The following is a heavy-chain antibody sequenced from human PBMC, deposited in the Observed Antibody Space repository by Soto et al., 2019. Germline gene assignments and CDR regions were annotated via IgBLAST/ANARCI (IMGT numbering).Heavy chain of an antibody. CDR3: ARDTRTGYCNSASCYYYGMDV. CDR1: GFTFSSYG. Sequence: GGSLRLSXAASGFTFSSYGMHWVRQAPGKGLEWVAVISYDGSNKYYADSVKGRFTISRDNAKNSLYLQMNSLRAEDSAAYYCARDTRTGYCNSASCYYYGMDVWGQGTTVTVSS. D-gene: IGHD2-2*01. V-gene: IGHV3-30*03. J-gene: IGHJ6*02. CDR2: ISYDGSNK.